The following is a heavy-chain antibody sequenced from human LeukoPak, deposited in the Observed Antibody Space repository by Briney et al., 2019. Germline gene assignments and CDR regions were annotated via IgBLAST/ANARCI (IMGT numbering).Heavy chain of an antibody. J-gene: IGHJ3*02. CDR3: ARDHAYAFDI. Sequence: GGSLRLSCVASGFTFSYYTMNWARQAPGKGLEWISYIRSSDGTVSYADSVKGRFTISTDTAKNSLFLQMNSLSAEDTAVYYCARDHAYAFDIWGQGTMVTVSP. CDR1: GFTFSYYT. CDR2: IRSSDGTV. V-gene: IGHV3-48*01.